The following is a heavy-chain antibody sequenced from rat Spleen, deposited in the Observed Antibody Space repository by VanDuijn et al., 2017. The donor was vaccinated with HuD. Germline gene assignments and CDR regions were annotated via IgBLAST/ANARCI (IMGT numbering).Heavy chain of an antibody. CDR1: GFNFNDYW. V-gene: IGHV4-2*01. D-gene: IGHD3-1*01. J-gene: IGHJ2*01. CDR3: AREQPPLDY. Sequence: EVKLVESGGGLVQPGRSLKLSCVASGFNFNDYWMGWVRQAPGKGLEWIGEINKDSSTNYTPSLKDKFTISRDNAQNTPYLQMSKQRSEDTAIYYCAREQPPLDYGGQGVMVTVSS. CDR2: INKDSST.